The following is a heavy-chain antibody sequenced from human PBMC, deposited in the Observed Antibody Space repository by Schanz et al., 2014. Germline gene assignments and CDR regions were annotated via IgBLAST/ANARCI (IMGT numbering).Heavy chain of an antibody. Sequence: QVQLIQSGAEVKKPGASVKVSCTASGYTFTSYDINWVRQAPGQGLEWLGWMNPNSGNPGFAQKFRGRVTMTRNTSVSTAYIDLHILTSEDTAGYYRTRSRTFDYWGQGSLVTVSS. J-gene: IGHJ4*02. CDR1: GYTFTSYD. CDR3: TRSRTFDY. CDR2: MNPNSGNP. V-gene: IGHV1-8*01.